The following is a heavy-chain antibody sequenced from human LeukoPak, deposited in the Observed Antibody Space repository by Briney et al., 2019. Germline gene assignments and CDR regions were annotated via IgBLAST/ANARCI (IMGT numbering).Heavy chain of an antibody. V-gene: IGHV1-46*01. CDR3: ARGASSIAALNPFWYFDL. CDR1: GYTFTSYY. Sequence: ASVKVSCKASGYTFTSYYMHWVRQGPGQGLEWMGIINPSGGSTSYAQKFQGRVIMTRDTSTNTVYMELSSLRSEDTAVYYCARGASSIAALNPFWYFDLWGRGTLVTVSS. CDR2: INPSGGST. D-gene: IGHD6-6*01. J-gene: IGHJ2*01.